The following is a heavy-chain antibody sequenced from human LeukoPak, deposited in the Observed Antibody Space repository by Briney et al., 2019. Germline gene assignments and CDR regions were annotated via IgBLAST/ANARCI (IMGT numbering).Heavy chain of an antibody. J-gene: IGHJ4*02. CDR2: IYPGDSDT. CDR1: GYSVTSYW. D-gene: IGHD1-26*01. V-gene: IGHV5-51*01. Sequence: PGESLKISCKGSGYSVTSYWIGWVRQMPGKGLEWMGIIYPGDSDTRYSPSFQGQVTISADKSISTAYLQWSSLKASDTAMYYCARGIVGATGDVYYFDYWGQGTLVTVSP. CDR3: ARGIVGATGDVYYFDY.